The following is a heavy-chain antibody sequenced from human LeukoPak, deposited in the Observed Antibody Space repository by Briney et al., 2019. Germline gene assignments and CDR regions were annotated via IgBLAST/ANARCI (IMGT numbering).Heavy chain of an antibody. V-gene: IGHV3-21*01. D-gene: IGHD3-22*01. CDR3: VRGGDSSDYFYDY. CDR2: ISSSSSYI. J-gene: IGHJ4*02. Sequence: GGSLRLSCAASGFTFSSYSMNWVRQAPGKGLEWVSSISSSSSYIYYADSVKGRFTISRDNAKNSLYLQMNSLRAEDTAIYYCVRGGDSSDYFYDYWGQGTLVTVSS. CDR1: GFTFSSYS.